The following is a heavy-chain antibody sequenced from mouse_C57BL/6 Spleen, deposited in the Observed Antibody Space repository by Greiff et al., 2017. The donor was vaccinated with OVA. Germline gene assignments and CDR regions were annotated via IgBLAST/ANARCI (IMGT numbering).Heavy chain of an antibody. Sequence: QVQLQQPGAELVMPGASVKLSCKASGYTFTSYWMHWVKQRPGQGLEWIGEIDPSDSYTNYNQKFKGKSTLTVDKSSSTAYMQLSSLTSEDSAVYYCARVDSSGYWAMDYWGQATSVTVSS. CDR1: GYTFTSYW. J-gene: IGHJ4*01. D-gene: IGHD3-2*02. CDR2: IDPSDSYT. V-gene: IGHV1-69*01. CDR3: ARVDSSGYWAMDY.